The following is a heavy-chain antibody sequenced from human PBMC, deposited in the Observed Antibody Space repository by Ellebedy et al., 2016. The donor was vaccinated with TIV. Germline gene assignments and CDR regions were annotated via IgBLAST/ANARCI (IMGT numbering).Heavy chain of an antibody. CDR3: ARFDRYCSGGGCFSGWFDP. J-gene: IGHJ5*02. CDR2: FYPGDSDS. D-gene: IGHD2-15*01. V-gene: IGHV5-51*01. Sequence: GESLKISCQTSGYNFTKYWIGWVRQMPGKGLEWMGIFYPGDSDSKYSPSFQGQVTISADRSISTAYLQWSSLRASDTAIYYCARFDRYCSGGGCFSGWFDPWGQGTLVTVSS. CDR1: GYNFTKYW.